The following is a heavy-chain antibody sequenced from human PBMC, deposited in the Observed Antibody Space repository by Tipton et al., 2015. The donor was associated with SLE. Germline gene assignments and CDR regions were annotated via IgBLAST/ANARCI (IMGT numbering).Heavy chain of an antibody. CDR3: ARDHLPGGYYYYMDV. V-gene: IGHV4-59*12. CDR1: GGSISSYY. D-gene: IGHD3-10*01. Sequence: TLSLTCTVSGGSISSYYWSWIRQPPGKGLEWVGTVYYTGNTFYNPSLKSRVTISVDTSKNQFSLNLSSVTAADTAVYYCARDHLPGGYYYYMDVWGKGTTVTVSS. J-gene: IGHJ6*03. CDR2: VYYTGNT.